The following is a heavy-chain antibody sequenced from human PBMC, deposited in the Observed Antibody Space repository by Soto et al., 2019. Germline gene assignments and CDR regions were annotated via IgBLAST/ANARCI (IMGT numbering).Heavy chain of an antibody. V-gene: IGHV4-39*01. Sequence: PSETLSLTCSVSGRSISEINSYWGWIRQTPVEGLEWIGTIHHTGSTYYNPSLKSRVIISLDTSKNQFSLKLSSVTAADTALYYCARPEGGYGSGYSWFDPWGQGTRVTVSS. J-gene: IGHJ5*02. CDR1: GRSISEINSY. CDR3: ARPEGGYGSGYSWFDP. CDR2: IHHTGST. D-gene: IGHD5-12*01.